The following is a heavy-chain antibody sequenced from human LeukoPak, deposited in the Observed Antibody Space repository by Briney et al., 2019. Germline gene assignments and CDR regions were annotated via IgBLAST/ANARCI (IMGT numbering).Heavy chain of an antibody. CDR2: ISYDGSNK. CDR1: GFTFSSYG. J-gene: IGHJ3*02. D-gene: IGHD4-23*01. CDR3: AKVGSPVVTTAGRDAFDI. V-gene: IGHV3-30*18. Sequence: GGSLRLSCAASGFTFSSYGMHWVRQAPGKGLEWVAVISYDGSNKYYADSVKGRFTISRDNSKNTLYLQINSLRAEDTAVYYCAKVGSPVVTTAGRDAFDIWGQGTMVTVSS.